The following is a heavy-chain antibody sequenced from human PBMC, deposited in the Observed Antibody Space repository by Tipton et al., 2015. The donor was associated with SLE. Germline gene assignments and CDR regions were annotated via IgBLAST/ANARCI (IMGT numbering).Heavy chain of an antibody. CDR3: AREGSSGWYNYFDY. D-gene: IGHD6-19*01. CDR2: ISSSSSTI. V-gene: IGHV3-48*01. CDR1: GFTFSSYG. Sequence: SLRLSCAASGFTFSSYGMHWVRQAPGKGLEWVSYISSSSSTIYYADSVKGRFTISRDNAKNSLYLQMNSLRAEDTAVYYCAREGSSGWYNYFDYWGQGTLVTVSS. J-gene: IGHJ4*02.